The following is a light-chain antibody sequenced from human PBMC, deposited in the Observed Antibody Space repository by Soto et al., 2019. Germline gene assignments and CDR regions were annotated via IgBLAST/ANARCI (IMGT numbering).Light chain of an antibody. Sequence: QSALTQPPSASGSPGQSVTISCTGTSSDVGGYDYVSWYQHHPGKAPKLMIYEVNKRPSGVPDRFSGSKSGNTASLTVSGLQAEDEADYYCSSYAGSNTFVFGTGTKLTVL. CDR2: EVN. CDR1: SSDVGGYDY. V-gene: IGLV2-8*01. CDR3: SSYAGSNTFV. J-gene: IGLJ1*01.